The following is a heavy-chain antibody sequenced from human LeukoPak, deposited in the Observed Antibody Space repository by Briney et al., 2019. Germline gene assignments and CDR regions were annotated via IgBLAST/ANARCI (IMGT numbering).Heavy chain of an antibody. V-gene: IGHV5-51*01. CDR3: ARRDVYNSLDY. D-gene: IGHD5-24*01. CDR1: GYSFTSYW. CDR2: IYPGDSDT. J-gene: IGHJ4*02. Sequence: KSGESLKISCKGSGYSFTSYWIGWVRQMPGKGLEWMGIIYPGDSDTKYSPSFQGQVTFAADKSISTAYLQWSSLKASDSAMYYCARRDVYNSLDYWGQGTLVTVSS.